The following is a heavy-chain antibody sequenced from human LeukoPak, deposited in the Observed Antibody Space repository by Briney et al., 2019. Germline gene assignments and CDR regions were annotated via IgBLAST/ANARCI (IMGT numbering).Heavy chain of an antibody. Sequence: SQTLSLTCTVSGGSISSGDYYWSWIRQPPGKGLEWIGYIYYSGSTYYNPSLKSRVTISVDTSKNQFSLKLSSVTAADTAVYYCARAPETDCSSTSCYRGYNWFDPWGQGTLVTVSS. J-gene: IGHJ5*02. CDR3: ARAPETDCSSTSCYRGYNWFDP. CDR2: IYYSGST. D-gene: IGHD2-2*02. V-gene: IGHV4-30-4*08. CDR1: GGSISSGDYY.